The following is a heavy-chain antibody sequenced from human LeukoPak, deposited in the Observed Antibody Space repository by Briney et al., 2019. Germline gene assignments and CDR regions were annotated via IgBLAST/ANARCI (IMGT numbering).Heavy chain of an antibody. D-gene: IGHD3-22*01. V-gene: IGHV3-30*04. J-gene: IGHJ4*02. CDR3: VRGSSSFYDSSGYSYCFDN. CDR1: GFTFNSYA. CDR2: ISYDGRTK. Sequence: GGSLRLSCAAPGFTFNSYAIHWVRQAPGKGLEWVTIISYDGRTKYYADCVKGRFIISRDNSKNTLYLQMDSLRPEDTAVYYCVRGSSSFYDSSGYSYCFDNWGQGTLVTVSS.